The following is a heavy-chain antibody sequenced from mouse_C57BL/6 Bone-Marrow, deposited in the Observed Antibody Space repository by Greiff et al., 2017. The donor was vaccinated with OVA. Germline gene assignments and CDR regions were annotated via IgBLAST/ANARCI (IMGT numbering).Heavy chain of an antibody. CDR1: GFNIKDDY. V-gene: IGHV14-4*01. J-gene: IGHJ3*01. CDR2: IDPENGDT. CDR3: TTEGLGIAY. Sequence: EVKVVESGAELVRPGASVKLSCTASGFNIKDDYMHWVKQRPEQGLEWIGWIDPENGDTEYASKFQGKATITADTSSNTAYLQLSSLTSEDTAVYYCTTEGLGIAYWGQGTLVTVSA. D-gene: IGHD4-1*01.